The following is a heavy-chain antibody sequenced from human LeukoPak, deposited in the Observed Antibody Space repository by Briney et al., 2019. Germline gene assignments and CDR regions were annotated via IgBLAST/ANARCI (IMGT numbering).Heavy chain of an antibody. CDR1: GGSISSYY. J-gene: IGHJ5*02. Sequence: PSETLSLTCTVSGGSISSYYWSWIRQPAGKGLEWIGRIYTSGSTNYNPSLKSRVTMSVDTSKNQFSLKLSSVTAADTAVYYCARGIYYLGHCSSTSCLYNWFDPWGQGTLVTVSS. CDR3: ARGIYYLGHCSSTSCLYNWFDP. CDR2: IYTSGST. V-gene: IGHV4-4*07. D-gene: IGHD2-2*01.